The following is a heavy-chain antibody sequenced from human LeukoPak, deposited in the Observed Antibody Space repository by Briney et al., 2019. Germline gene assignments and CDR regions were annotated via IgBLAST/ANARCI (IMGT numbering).Heavy chain of an antibody. D-gene: IGHD1-14*01. CDR2: ISNIGSRP. CDR3: ANFAPARYFAN. J-gene: IGHJ4*02. Sequence: GGSLRLSCAASGFRFSTYAMSWVRQAPGKGLEWVSTISNIGSRPFYAESVKGRFTLSRDNSKNTLYLQMNSLGAEDTAVYYCANFAPARYFANWGRGILVPVSS. V-gene: IGHV3-23*01. CDR1: GFRFSTYA.